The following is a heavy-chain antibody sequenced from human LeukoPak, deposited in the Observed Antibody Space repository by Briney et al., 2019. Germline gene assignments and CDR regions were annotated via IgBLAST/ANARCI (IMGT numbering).Heavy chain of an antibody. D-gene: IGHD3-3*01. J-gene: IGHJ5*02. CDR3: ARARYYDFWSGYYTTTNWFDP. Sequence: ASVKVSCKASGYTFTSYGISWVRQAPGQGLEWMGWISAYNGNTNYAQKLQGRVTMTTDTSTSTAYMELRSLRSDDTAVYYCARARYYDFWSGYYTTTNWFDPWGQGTLVTASS. CDR1: GYTFTSYG. CDR2: ISAYNGNT. V-gene: IGHV1-18*01.